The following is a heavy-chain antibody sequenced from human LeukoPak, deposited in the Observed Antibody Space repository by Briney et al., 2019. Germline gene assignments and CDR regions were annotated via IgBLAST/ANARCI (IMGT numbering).Heavy chain of an antibody. CDR1: GFTFSSYW. J-gene: IGHJ6*03. D-gene: IGHD6-13*01. CDR2: INTDGSST. CDR3: AKTPLLTGYSSSWPPPNYYYYYMDV. Sequence: GGSLRLSCAASGFTFSSYWMHWVRQAPGKGLVWVSRINTDGSSTSYADSVKGRFTISRDNAKNTLYLQMNSLRAEDTAVYYCAKTPLLTGYSSSWPPPNYYYYYMDVWGKGTTVTVSS. V-gene: IGHV3-74*01.